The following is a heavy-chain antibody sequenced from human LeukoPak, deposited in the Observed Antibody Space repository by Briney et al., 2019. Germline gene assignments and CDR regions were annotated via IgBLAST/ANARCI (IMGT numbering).Heavy chain of an antibody. D-gene: IGHD6-19*01. CDR3: AKDQGYNTAWYSRDGFDI. CDR1: GFTFSSYV. V-gene: IGHV3-23*01. J-gene: IGHJ4*02. CDR2: LTSSGDTT. Sequence: GGSLRLSCAASGFTFSSYVMSWVRQAPGKGLEWVSALTSSGDTTYYADSGNGRFTISRDNSKNTLYLQMNSLRAEDTAIYYCAKDQGYNTAWYSRDGFDIWGQGTLVTVSS.